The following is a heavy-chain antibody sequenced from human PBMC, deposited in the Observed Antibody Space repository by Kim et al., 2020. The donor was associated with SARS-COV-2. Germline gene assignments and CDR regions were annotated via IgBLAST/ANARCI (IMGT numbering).Heavy chain of an antibody. V-gene: IGHV4-34*01. CDR2: INHSGST. D-gene: IGHD6-19*01. CDR3: ARGGLLEQWLFCDY. CDR1: GGSFSGYY. Sequence: SETLSLTCAVYGGSFSGYYWSWIRQPPGKGLEWIGEINHSGSTNYNPSLKSRVTISVDTSKNQFSLKLSSVTAADTAVYYCARGGLLEQWLFCDYWGQGTLVTVSS. J-gene: IGHJ4*02.